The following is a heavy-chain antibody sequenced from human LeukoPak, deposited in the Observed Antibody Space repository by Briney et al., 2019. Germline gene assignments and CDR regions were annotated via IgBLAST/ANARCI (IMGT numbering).Heavy chain of an antibody. V-gene: IGHV4-34*01. J-gene: IGHJ5*02. CDR3: PSGIQLGFALDWIDP. D-gene: IGHD5-18*01. Sequence: SEALSLTCAVYGGSFSGYYWSWIRQPPGKRLEWMGEINHSGSTNYNPSLKSRVTISVDTSKNQFSLKLSSVTAAGTAVYLRPSGIQLGFALDWIDPWAQGTLVTVSS. CDR1: GGSFSGYY. CDR2: INHSGST.